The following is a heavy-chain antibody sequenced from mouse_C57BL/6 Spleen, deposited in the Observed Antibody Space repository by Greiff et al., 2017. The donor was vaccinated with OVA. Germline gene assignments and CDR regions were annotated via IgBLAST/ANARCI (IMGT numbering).Heavy chain of an antibody. V-gene: IGHV5-17*01. J-gene: IGHJ3*01. D-gene: IGHD2-4*01. CDR2: ISSGSSTI. CDR3: ANYYDYDGGAWFAY. CDR1: GFTFSDYG. Sequence: EVKLMESGGGLVKPGGSLKLSCAASGFTFSDYGMHWVRQAPEKGLEWVAYISSGSSTIYYADTVKGRFTISRDNAKNTLFLQMTSLRSEDTAMYYCANYYDYDGGAWFAYWGQGTLVTVSA.